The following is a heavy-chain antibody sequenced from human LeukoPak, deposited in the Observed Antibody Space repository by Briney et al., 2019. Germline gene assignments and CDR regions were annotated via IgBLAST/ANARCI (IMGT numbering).Heavy chain of an antibody. CDR3: ARSYSSSWYYYYYGMDV. J-gene: IGHJ6*02. CDR2: INTNTGNP. D-gene: IGHD6-13*01. CDR1: GYTFTSYA. Sequence: ASVKVSCKASGYTFTSYAMNWVRQAPGQGPEWMGWINTNTGNPTYAQGFTGRFVFSLDTSVSTAYLQISSLKAEDTAVYYCARSYSSSWYYYYYGMDVWGQGTTVTVSS. V-gene: IGHV7-4-1*02.